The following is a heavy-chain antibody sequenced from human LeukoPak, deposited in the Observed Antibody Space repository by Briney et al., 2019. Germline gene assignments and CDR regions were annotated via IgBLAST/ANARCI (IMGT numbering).Heavy chain of an antibody. CDR2: IYGSGST. CDR1: GGSFSDYY. V-gene: IGHV4-4*07. D-gene: IGHD4-17*01. Sequence: SETLSLTCIVSGGSFSDYYWSWIRQPAGKGLEWIGRIYGSGSTNYNPSFKNRVTMSVDTSKNQFSLKMNFVTAADTAVYYCARDQMTTVRGLDFWGQGTLVTVSS. J-gene: IGHJ4*02. CDR3: ARDQMTTVRGLDF.